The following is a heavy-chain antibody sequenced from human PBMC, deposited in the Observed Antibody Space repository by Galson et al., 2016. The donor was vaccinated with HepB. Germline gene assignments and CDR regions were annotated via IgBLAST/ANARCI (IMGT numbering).Heavy chain of an antibody. CDR3: AREGYSSGHCGAFDI. J-gene: IGHJ3*02. Sequence: SLRLSCAVSGFIFDDYAMHWVRQTPGKGLEWVSTIGSGGFQHYADSVKGRFTVSRDNSRNTLYLQMDSLKADDTALYFCAREGYSSGHCGAFDIWGRGTVVAVSS. D-gene: IGHD6-19*01. CDR1: GFIFDDYA. CDR2: IGSGGFQ. V-gene: IGHV3-23*01.